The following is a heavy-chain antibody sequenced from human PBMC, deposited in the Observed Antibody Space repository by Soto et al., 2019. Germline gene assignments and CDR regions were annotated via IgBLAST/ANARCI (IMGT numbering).Heavy chain of an antibody. CDR3: VRGDNWNDEASDY. CDR1: GFMFSNHG. V-gene: IGHV3-33*01. D-gene: IGHD1-1*01. J-gene: IGHJ4*02. Sequence: QVQLVESGGGVVQPGRSLRLSCAASGFMFSNHGMHWVRQAPGKGLEWVAVIWSDGNNRYYADSVKGRFTISRDNSKNTLYLQMNSLRAEDTAVYYCVRGDNWNDEASDYWGRGTLVTVSS. CDR2: IWSDGNNR.